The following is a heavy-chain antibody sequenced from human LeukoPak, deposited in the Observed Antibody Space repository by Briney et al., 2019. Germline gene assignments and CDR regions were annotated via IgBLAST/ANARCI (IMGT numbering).Heavy chain of an antibody. CDR3: ARDHVAVAGGNWFDP. CDR1: GGTFSSYA. Sequence: ASVKVSCKASGGTFSSYAISWVRQAPGQGLEWMGRIIPILGIANYAQKFLGRVTITADKSTSTAYMELSSLRSEDTAVYYCARDHVAVAGGNWFDPWGQGTLVTVSS. J-gene: IGHJ5*02. V-gene: IGHV1-69*04. D-gene: IGHD6-19*01. CDR2: IIPILGIA.